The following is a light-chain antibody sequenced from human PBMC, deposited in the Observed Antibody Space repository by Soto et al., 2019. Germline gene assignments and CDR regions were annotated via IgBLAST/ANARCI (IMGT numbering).Light chain of an antibody. Sequence: DIPMTQSPSTLSASVGDRVTITCRASQSISSWLAWYQQKPGKAPKLLIYDASSLESGVPSRFSGSGSGTEFTLTISSLQPDDFATYYCQQYNSYSPEITFGQGTRLEIK. CDR1: QSISSW. J-gene: IGKJ5*01. V-gene: IGKV1-5*01. CDR3: QQYNSYSPEIT. CDR2: DAS.